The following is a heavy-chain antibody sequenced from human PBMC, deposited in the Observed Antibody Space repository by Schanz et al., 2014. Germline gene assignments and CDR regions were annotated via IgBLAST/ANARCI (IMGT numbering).Heavy chain of an antibody. J-gene: IGHJ4*02. CDR2: ISGSSRTI. V-gene: IGHV3-48*01. Sequence: EVHLLESGGGLVEPGGSLRLSCATSGFSLDIFAVSWVRQAPGKGLEWVSYISGSSRTIYYADSMKGRFTVSRDNAENALYLQMNSLRAEDTAVYFCVSQTGSPNYWGQGTLVTVSS. CDR3: VSQTGSPNY. CDR1: GFSLDIFA. D-gene: IGHD6-13*01.